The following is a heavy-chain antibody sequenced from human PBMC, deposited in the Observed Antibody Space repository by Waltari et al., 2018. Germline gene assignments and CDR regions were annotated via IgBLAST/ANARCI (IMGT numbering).Heavy chain of an antibody. V-gene: IGHV4-34*01. CDR3: ARGGHSSGWYNDY. CDR1: GGSFSGYY. D-gene: IGHD6-19*01. J-gene: IGHJ4*02. Sequence: QVQLQQWGAGLLKPSETLSLTCAVYGGSFSGYYWSWIRQPPGKGLEWIGEINHSGSTNYNPSRKSRVTISVDTSKNQFSLKLSSVTAADTAVYYCARGGHSSGWYNDYWGQGTLVTVSS. CDR2: INHSGST.